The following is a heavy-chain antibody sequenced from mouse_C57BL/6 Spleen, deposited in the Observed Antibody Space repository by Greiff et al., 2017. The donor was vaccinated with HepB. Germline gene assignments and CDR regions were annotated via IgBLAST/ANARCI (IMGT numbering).Heavy chain of an antibody. V-gene: IGHV8-12*01. J-gene: IGHJ4*01. D-gene: IGHD1-1*01. CDR3: ARSGTEGITTVVARGYAMDY. CDR2: IYWDDDK. CDR1: GFSLSTSGMG. Sequence: QVTLKVSGPGILQSSQTLSLTCSFSGFSLSTSGMGVGWIRHPSGKGLEWLAHIYWDDDKRYNPSLKSRHTISKDTSRNKVFLKITSVDTADTATYYCARSGTEGITTVVARGYAMDYWGQGTSVTVSS.